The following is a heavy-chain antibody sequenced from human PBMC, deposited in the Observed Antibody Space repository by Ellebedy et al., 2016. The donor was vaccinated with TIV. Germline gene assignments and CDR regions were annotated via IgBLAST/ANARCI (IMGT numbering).Heavy chain of an antibody. CDR3: ARAGPYGSGSYS. J-gene: IGHJ4*02. D-gene: IGHD3-10*01. CDR1: GYTFTSYG. CDR2: ISAYNGNT. V-gene: IGHV1-18*01. Sequence: ASVKVSXKASGYTFTSYGISWVRQAPGQGLEWMGWISAYNGNTNYAQKFQGRVTMTRDTSISTAYMELSRLRSDDTAVYYCARAGPYGSGSYSWGQGTLVTVSS.